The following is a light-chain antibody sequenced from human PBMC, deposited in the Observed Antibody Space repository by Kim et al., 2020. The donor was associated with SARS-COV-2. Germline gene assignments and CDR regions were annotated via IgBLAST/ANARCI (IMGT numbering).Light chain of an antibody. CDR3: QAWDSSTGVV. CDR2: QDS. V-gene: IGLV3-1*01. J-gene: IGLJ2*01. CDR1: KLGDKY. Sequence: SYELTQPPSVSVSPGQTASITCSGDKLGDKYASWYQQKPGQSPVLVIYQDSKWPSGIPERFSGSNSGNTATLTISGTQAMDEADYYCQAWDSSTGVVFGGGTQLTVL.